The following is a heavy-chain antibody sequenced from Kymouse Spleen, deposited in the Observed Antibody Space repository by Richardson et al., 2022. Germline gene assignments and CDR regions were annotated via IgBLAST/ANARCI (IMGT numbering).Heavy chain of an antibody. V-gene: IGHV4-34*01. CDR3: ARDYDILTGYYWFGEPYYYGMDV. J-gene: IGHJ6*02. D-gene: IGHD3-9*01. Sequence: QVQLQQWGAGLLKPSETLSLTCAVYGGSFSGYYWSWIRQPPGKGLEWIGEINHSGSTNYNPSLKSRVTISVDTSKNQFSLKLSSVTAADTAVYYCARDYDILTGYYWFGEPYYYGMDVWGQGTTVTVSS. CDR2: INHSGST. CDR1: GGSFSGYY.